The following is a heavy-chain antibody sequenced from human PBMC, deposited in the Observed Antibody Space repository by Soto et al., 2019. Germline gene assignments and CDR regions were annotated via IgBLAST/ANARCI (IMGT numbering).Heavy chain of an antibody. D-gene: IGHD6-13*01. Sequence: GGSLRLSCAASGFTFSSYSMNWVRQAPGKGLEWVSSISTSDTYIYYADSVKGRFTISRDNPKNTLYLQMNSLRAEDTAVYYCAKEGRYSSSRGYFDYWGQGTLVTVSS. CDR3: AKEGRYSSSRGYFDY. CDR1: GFTFSSYS. J-gene: IGHJ4*02. CDR2: ISTSDTYI. V-gene: IGHV3-21*04.